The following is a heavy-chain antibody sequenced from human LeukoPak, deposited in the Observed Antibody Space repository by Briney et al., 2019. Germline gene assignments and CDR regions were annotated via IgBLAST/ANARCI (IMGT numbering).Heavy chain of an antibody. D-gene: IGHD3-3*01. CDR2: INHDATRK. CDR1: GFTFSSYV. Sequence: GGSLRLSCAASGFTFSSYVMHWVRQAPGKGLVWVSRINHDATRKSYADSVKGRFTISRDNAKNTLHLQMNSLRAEDTAVYYCARDSPDFWSGYYNRAEGMNLDYWGQGTLVTVAS. J-gene: IGHJ4*02. V-gene: IGHV3-74*01. CDR3: ARDSPDFWSGYYNRAEGMNLDY.